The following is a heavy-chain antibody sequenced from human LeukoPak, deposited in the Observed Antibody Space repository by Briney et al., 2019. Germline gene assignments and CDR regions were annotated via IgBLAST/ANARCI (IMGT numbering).Heavy chain of an antibody. CDR3: ARVLGYMDV. CDR2: IKQDGSGK. CDR1: GFTFSSYW. V-gene: IGHV3-7*01. Sequence: GGSLRLSCAASGFTFSSYWMSWVRQAPGKGLEWVSNIKQDGSGKYYVDSVKGRFTISRDNAKNSLYLQMYSLRAEDTAVYYCARVLGYMDVWGKGTTVTISS. J-gene: IGHJ6*03.